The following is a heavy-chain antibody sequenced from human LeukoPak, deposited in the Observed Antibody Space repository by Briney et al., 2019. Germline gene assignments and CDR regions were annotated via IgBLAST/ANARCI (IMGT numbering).Heavy chain of an antibody. CDR3: AKERNRWELLPWFDP. CDR1: GFTFSSYA. Sequence: GGSLRLSCVASGFTFSSYAMHWVRQTPGKGLEYVSGINSNGGSTHYANSVKGRFTISRDNAKNSLYLQMNSLRAEDTALYYCAKERNRWELLPWFDPWGQGTLVTVSS. D-gene: IGHD1-26*01. J-gene: IGHJ5*02. V-gene: IGHV3-64*01. CDR2: INSNGGST.